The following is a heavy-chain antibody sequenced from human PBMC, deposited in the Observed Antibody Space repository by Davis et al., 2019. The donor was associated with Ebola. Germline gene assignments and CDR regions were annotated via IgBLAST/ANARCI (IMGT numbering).Heavy chain of an antibody. Sequence: GGSLRLSCAASGFTFSTYGMNWVRQAPGKGLEWVSYISSSGTTIHYADSVKGRFTISRDNAKNSLYVQMSGLRAEDTALYYCAKDDYRGSRTFDYWGQGTLVTVSS. CDR1: GFTFSTYG. CDR2: ISSSGTTI. D-gene: IGHD5-12*01. V-gene: IGHV3-48*04. J-gene: IGHJ4*02. CDR3: AKDDYRGSRTFDY.